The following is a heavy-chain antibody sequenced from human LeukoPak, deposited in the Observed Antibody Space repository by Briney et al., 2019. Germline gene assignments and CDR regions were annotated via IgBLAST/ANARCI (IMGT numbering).Heavy chain of an antibody. J-gene: IGHJ4*02. CDR1: GYSFPSYW. D-gene: IGHD6-13*01. Sequence: GESLKISCQVSGYSFPSYWITWVRQVPGKGLEWMGRIAPSDSYTNYNPSFEGHVTMSVEKSITTVYLQWSSLKASDTAMYYCARQQNDYGDLWGQGTLVTVSS. V-gene: IGHV5-10-1*01. CDR3: ARQQNDYGDL. CDR2: IAPSDSYT.